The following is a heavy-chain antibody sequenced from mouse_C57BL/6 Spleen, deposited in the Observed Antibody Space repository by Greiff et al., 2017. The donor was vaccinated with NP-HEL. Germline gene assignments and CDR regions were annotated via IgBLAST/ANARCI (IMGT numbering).Heavy chain of an antibody. CDR3: ASSYY. CDR1: GFTFSSYA. J-gene: IGHJ2*01. Sequence: EVKVVESGGGLVKPGGSLKLSCAASGFTFSSYAMSWVRQTPEKRLEWVATISDGGSYTYYTDNVKGRFTISRDNAKNNLYLQMSHLKSEDSAMYYCASSYYWGQGTTLTVSS. V-gene: IGHV5-4*03. CDR2: ISDGGSYT.